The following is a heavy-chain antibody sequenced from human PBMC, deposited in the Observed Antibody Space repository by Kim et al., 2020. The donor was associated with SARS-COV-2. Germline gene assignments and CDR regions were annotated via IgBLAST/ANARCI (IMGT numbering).Heavy chain of an antibody. CDR1: GFTFSSYS. CDR2: ISSSSSYI. CDR3: TRAGIGTCWFDP. D-gene: IGHD1-26*01. J-gene: IGHJ5*02. Sequence: GGSLRLSCAASGFTFSSYSMNWVRQAPGKGLEWVSSISSSSSYIYYADSVKGRFTISRDNAKNSLYLQMNSLRAEDTAVYYCTRAGIGTCWFDPWGQGTLVTVSS. V-gene: IGHV3-21*01.